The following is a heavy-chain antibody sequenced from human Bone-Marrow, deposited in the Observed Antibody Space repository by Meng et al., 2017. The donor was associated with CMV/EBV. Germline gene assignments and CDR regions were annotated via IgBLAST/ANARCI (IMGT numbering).Heavy chain of an antibody. CDR1: GSTFTGYY. CDR3: AREEGGYSGYDLGY. CDR2: INPNSGGT. D-gene: IGHD5-12*01. J-gene: IGHJ4*02. Sequence: QTVQFGAEGEKPGASGQASSKASGSTFTGYYMHGVQRAPEQGLEWMGWINPNSGGTNNAQKFQGRVTRIRDTSISTAYMELSRLRSDDTAVYYCAREEGGYSGYDLGYWGQGTLVTVSS. V-gene: IGHV1-2*02.